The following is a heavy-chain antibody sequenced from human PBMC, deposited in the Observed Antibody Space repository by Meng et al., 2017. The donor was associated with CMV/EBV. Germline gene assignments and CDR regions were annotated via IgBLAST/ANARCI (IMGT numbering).Heavy chain of an antibody. D-gene: IGHD3-16*01. CDR2: ISWNSGSI. J-gene: IGHJ5*02. CDR3: ARDLRDWFDP. V-gene: IGHV3-9*01. Sequence: SLKISCAASGFTFDDYAMHWVLQAPGKGLEWVSGISWNSGSIGYADSVKGRFTISRDNAKNSLYLQMNSLRAEDTAVYYCARDLRDWFDPWGQGTLVTVSS. CDR1: GFTFDDYA.